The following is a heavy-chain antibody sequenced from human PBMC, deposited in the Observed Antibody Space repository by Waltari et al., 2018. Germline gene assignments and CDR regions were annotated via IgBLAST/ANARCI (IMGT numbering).Heavy chain of an antibody. V-gene: IGHV1-69*05. CDR1: GGTFSSYA. CDR3: ARGGASAYYDILTGYSFDY. J-gene: IGHJ4*02. Sequence: QVQLVQSGAEVKKPGSSVKVSCKASGGTFSSYAISWVRQAPGQGLEWMGGIIPIFGTANYAQKFQGRVTITTDESTSTAYMELSSLRSEDTAVYYCARGGASAYYDILTGYSFDYWGQGTLVTVSS. CDR2: IIPIFGTA. D-gene: IGHD3-9*01.